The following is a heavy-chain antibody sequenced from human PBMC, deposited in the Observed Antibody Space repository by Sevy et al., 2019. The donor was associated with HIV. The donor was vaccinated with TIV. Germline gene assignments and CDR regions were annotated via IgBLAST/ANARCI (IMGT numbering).Heavy chain of an antibody. CDR1: GFTFSSYA. D-gene: IGHD3-3*01. Sequence: GGSLRLSCSASGFTFSSYAMHWVRQAPGKGLEYVSAISSNGGSTYYADSVKGRFTISRDNSKNTLYLQMSSLRAEDTAVYYCVKDLCLYYVFWSGFHYWGQGTLVTVSS. J-gene: IGHJ4*02. CDR2: ISSNGGST. V-gene: IGHV3-64D*06. CDR3: VKDLCLYYVFWSGFHY.